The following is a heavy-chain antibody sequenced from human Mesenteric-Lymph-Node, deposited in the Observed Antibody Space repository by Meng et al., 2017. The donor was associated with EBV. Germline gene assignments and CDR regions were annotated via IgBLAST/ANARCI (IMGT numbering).Heavy chain of an antibody. J-gene: IGHJ4*02. CDR1: GGTFSSYA. CDR3: ARQYSGYDIFDY. CDR2: IIPIFGTA. D-gene: IGHD5-12*01. V-gene: IGHV1-69*01. Sequence: QVQRVQCGAEVKKPGASLKVSCKASGGTFSSYAISWVRQAPGQGLEWMGGIIPIFGTANYAQKFQGRVTITADESTSTAYMELSSLRSEDTAVYYCARQYSGYDIFDYWGQGTLVTVSS.